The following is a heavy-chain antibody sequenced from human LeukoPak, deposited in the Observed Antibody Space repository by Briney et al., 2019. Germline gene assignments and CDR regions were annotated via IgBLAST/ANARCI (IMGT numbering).Heavy chain of an antibody. CDR3: AREATYYYDSSGYYFDY. J-gene: IGHJ4*02. CDR2: ISYDGSNK. V-gene: IGHV3-30*04. D-gene: IGHD3-22*01. Sequence: GGSLRLSCAASGFTFSSYATHWVRQAPGKGLEWVAVISYDGSNKYYADSVKGRFTISRDNSKNTLYLQMNSLRAEDTAVYYCAREATYYYDSSGYYFDYWGQGTLVTVSS. CDR1: GFTFSSYA.